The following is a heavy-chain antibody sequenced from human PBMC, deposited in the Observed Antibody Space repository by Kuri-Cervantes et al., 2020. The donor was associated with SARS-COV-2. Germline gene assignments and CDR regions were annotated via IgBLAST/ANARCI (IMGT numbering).Heavy chain of an antibody. J-gene: IGHJ4*02. CDR2: IYKGGST. CDR3: ARENYFDY. Sequence: GESLKISCAISGFTVNSKHMSWVRQAPGKGLEWVSIIYKGGSTYYADSVKGRFTISRDNSKNTLYLQMNSLRAEDTAVYYCARENYFDYWGQGTLVTVSS. V-gene: IGHV3-53*01. CDR1: GFTVNSKH.